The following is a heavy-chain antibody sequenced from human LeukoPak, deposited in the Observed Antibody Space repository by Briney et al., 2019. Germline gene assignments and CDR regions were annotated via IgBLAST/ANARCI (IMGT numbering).Heavy chain of an antibody. V-gene: IGHV5-51*01. Sequence: GESLKIPCKGSGYSFTTYWIGWVRQMPGKGLEWMGIIYPGDSDTRYSPSFQGQVTISADKSINTAYLQWSSLKVSDTAMYYCARPRTVGSSHDAFDIWGQGTKVIVSS. J-gene: IGHJ3*02. CDR2: IYPGDSDT. CDR3: ARPRTVGSSHDAFDI. CDR1: GYSFTTYW. D-gene: IGHD1-26*01.